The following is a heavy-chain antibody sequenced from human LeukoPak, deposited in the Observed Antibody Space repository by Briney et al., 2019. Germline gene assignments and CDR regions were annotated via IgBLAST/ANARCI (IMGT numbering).Heavy chain of an antibody. J-gene: IGHJ4*02. Sequence: PSETLSLTCAVYGGSFSGYYWSWIRQPPGKGLEWIGEINHSGSTNHNPSLKSRVTISVDTSKNQFSLKLSSVTAADTAVYYCARRDSSGCLYWGQGTLVTVSS. CDR2: INHSGST. V-gene: IGHV4-34*01. CDR1: GGSFSGYY. D-gene: IGHD6-19*01. CDR3: ARRDSSGCLY.